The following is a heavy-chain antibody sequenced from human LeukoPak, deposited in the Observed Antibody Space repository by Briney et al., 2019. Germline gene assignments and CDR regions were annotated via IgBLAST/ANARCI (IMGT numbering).Heavy chain of an antibody. V-gene: IGHV4-34*01. CDR3: ARASFVVVPAATGIDY. J-gene: IGHJ4*02. D-gene: IGHD2-2*01. Sequence: SETLSLTCAVYGGSFSGYFWTWIRQPPGKRLEWIGEINHSGSANNNPSLRSRVTVSVDTSKNQFSLKLSSVTAADTAVYYCARASFVVVPAATGIDYWGQGTLVTVSS. CDR2: INHSGSA. CDR1: GGSFSGYF.